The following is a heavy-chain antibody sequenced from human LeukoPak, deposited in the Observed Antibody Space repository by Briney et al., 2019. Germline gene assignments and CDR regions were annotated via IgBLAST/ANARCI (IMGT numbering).Heavy chain of an antibody. Sequence: GGSLRLSCAASGFTFSSYAMSWVRQVPGKGLEWVANIKYDGSEKYYADSVKGRFTISRDNANNALYLQMNSLRAEDTAVYYCASLRYSSGWLFDYWGQGTLVTVSS. CDR1: GFTFSSYA. J-gene: IGHJ4*02. V-gene: IGHV3-7*01. CDR3: ASLRYSSGWLFDY. CDR2: IKYDGSEK. D-gene: IGHD6-19*01.